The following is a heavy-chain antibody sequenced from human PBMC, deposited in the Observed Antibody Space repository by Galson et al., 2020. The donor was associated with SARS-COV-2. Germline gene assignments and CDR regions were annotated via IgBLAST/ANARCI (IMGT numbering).Heavy chain of an antibody. CDR2: IYYSGST. J-gene: IGHJ6*03. Sequence: SETLSLTCTVSGGSISSYYWSWIRQPPGKGLEWIGYIYYSGSTNYNPSLKSRVTISVDTSKNQFSLKLSSVTAADTAVYYCARHSSDNRFYYYYYMDVWGKGTTVTVSS. CDR3: ARHSSDNRFYYYYYMDV. V-gene: IGHV4-59*08. CDR1: GGSISSYY. D-gene: IGHD6-6*01.